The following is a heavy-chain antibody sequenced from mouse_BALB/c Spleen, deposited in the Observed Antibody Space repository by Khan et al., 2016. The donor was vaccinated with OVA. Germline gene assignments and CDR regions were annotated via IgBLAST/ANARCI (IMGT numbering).Heavy chain of an antibody. CDR2: IYPGNVNT. J-gene: IGHJ4*01. CDR3: ARGVYYGLDAMDY. Sequence: QVQLQQSGPELLKPGASVRISCKAAGSTFTNYSIHWVKQRPGQGLEWIGWIYPGNVNTKYNENFKDKATLTAANSTNIVYMQLSSLTSEDSAVDFCARGVYYGLDAMDYWGQGTSVTVSS. CDR1: GSTFTNYS. V-gene: IGHV1S56*01. D-gene: IGHD1-1*01.